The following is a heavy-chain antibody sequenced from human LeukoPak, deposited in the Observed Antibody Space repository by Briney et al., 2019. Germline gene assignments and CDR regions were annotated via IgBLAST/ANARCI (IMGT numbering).Heavy chain of an antibody. CDR3: AREYCSSTSCYRDFDY. D-gene: IGHD2-2*02. CDR1: GYTFTGYY. V-gene: IGHV1-2*02. Sequence: GASVKVSCKASGYTFTGYYMHLVRQDPGQGLECMGWINPNSGGTNYVQKFQGRVTMTREPSISSAHVEQRRLRSYFTAVYYRAREYCSSTSCYRDFDYWGQGTLVTVSS. CDR2: INPNSGGT. J-gene: IGHJ4*02.